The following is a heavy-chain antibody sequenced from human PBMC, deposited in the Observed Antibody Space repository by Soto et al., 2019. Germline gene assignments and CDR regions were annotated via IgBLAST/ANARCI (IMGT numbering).Heavy chain of an antibody. J-gene: IGHJ4*02. D-gene: IGHD1-1*01. CDR1: GFSFSSYW. V-gene: IGHV3-7*01. CDR3: TTETTVVVY. Sequence: EVQLVESGGGLVQPGGSLRLSCAASGFSFSSYWMGWVRQAPGRGLEWVANIKQDGSEKYYVDSVKGRFAISRENAQNSLYLKMNSLRPEDTAVYYCTTETTVVVYWGQGTLVTVPS. CDR2: IKQDGSEK.